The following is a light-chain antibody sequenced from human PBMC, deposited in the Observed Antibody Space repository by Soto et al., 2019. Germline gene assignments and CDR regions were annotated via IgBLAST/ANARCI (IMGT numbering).Light chain of an antibody. V-gene: IGLV2-8*01. CDR1: TNDIRVYDS. Sequence: QSALTQPPSASGSPGQSVTISCSGPTNDIRVYDSVSWYQHHPGKAPRLIIYDVVKRPSGVSDRFSGSKSGLTASLIVSGLQDADEADYFCTSYTSRNVLVFGSGTKVTVL. J-gene: IGLJ1*01. CDR3: TSYTSRNVLV. CDR2: DVV.